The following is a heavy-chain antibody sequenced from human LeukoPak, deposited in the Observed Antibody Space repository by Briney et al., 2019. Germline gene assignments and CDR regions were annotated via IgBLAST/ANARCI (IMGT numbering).Heavy chain of an antibody. CDR3: GRHRSGSGTYFIDH. Sequence: GGSLRLSCVVSGFTFSSYSMIWVRQAPGKGLQWVANMKKDGSETNYGDSVKGRFTISRDNAKNSLYLQMNSLRAEDTAVYYCGRHRSGSGTYFIDHWGQGTLVSVSP. V-gene: IGHV3-7*01. CDR2: MKKDGSET. J-gene: IGHJ4*02. CDR1: GFTFSSYS. D-gene: IGHD3-10*01.